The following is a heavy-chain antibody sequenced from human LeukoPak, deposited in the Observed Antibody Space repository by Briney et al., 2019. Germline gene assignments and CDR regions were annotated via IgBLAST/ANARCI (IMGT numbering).Heavy chain of an antibody. CDR2: VGNSDNHK. J-gene: IGHJ4*02. CDR1: GFRVGSYY. CDR3: AREQWYRFDN. D-gene: IGHD2-8*01. V-gene: IGHV3-11*01. Sequence: GGSLRLSCAASGFRVGSYYTSWIRQAPGKGLEWVAVVGNSDNHKDHADSVKGRFTISGDDAKNSVYLQMNSLRVEDTAIYYCAREQWYRFDNWGQGALVTVSS.